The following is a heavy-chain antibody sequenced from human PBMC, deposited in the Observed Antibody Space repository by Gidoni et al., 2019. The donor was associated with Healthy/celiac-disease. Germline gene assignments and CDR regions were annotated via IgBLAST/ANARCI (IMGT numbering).Heavy chain of an antibody. D-gene: IGHD1-26*01. V-gene: IGHV3-23*01. CDR1: GFTFSSYA. CDR2: ISGSGGST. CDR3: AKDMRATATYDAFDI. J-gene: IGHJ3*02. Sequence: EVQLLESGGGLVQPGGSLRLSCAASGFTFSSYAMSWVRPSPGKGLEWVSAISGSGGSTYYADAVKGRFTISRDNSKNTLYLQMNSLRAEDTAVYYCAKDMRATATYDAFDIWGQGTMVTVSS.